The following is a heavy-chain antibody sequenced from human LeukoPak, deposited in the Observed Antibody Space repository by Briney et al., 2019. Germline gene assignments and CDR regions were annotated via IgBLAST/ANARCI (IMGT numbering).Heavy chain of an antibody. CDR1: GISFSSHG. Sequence: GGSLRLSCAASGISFSSHGMHWVRQAPGKGLEWVAVIWYDGSNIYHADSVKGRFTISRDNSKNTLYLQMNSLRAEDTALYYCARARNDYDSNGFSFLDYWGQGTPVTVSS. V-gene: IGHV3-33*01. CDR3: ARARNDYDSNGFSFLDY. D-gene: IGHD3-22*01. J-gene: IGHJ4*02. CDR2: IWYDGSNI.